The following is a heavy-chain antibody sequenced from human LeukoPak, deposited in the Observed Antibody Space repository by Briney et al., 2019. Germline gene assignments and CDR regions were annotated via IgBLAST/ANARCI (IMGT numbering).Heavy chain of an antibody. J-gene: IGHJ4*02. CDR3: ARDQAPRDILTGYSRDNYYFDY. D-gene: IGHD3-9*01. V-gene: IGHV3-21*01. CDR1: GFTFSSYS. CDR2: ISSSSSYI. Sequence: EGSLRLSCAASGFTFSSYSMNWVRQAPGKGLEWVSSISSSSSYIYYADSVKGRFTISRDNAKNSLYLQMNSLRAEDTAVYYCARDQAPRDILTGYSRDNYYFDYWGQGTLVTVSS.